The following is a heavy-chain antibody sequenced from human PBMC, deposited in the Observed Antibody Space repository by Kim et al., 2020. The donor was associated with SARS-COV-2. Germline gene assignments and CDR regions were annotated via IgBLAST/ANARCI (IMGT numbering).Heavy chain of an antibody. CDR2: VSASGDTT. V-gene: IGHV3-23*01. J-gene: IGHJ4*02. CDR3: ARGLSSGPY. CDR1: GFIFTSYN. Sequence: GGSLRLSCAASGFIFTSYNINWVRQAPGKGLQWVSGVSASGDTTNYADSVRGRFTIFRDISENTLYLQMNSLTAEDTAIYYCARGLSSGPYWGQGTLVTV. D-gene: IGHD3-10*01.